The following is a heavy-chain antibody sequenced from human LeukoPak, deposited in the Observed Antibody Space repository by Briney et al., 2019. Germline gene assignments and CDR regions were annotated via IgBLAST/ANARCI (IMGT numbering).Heavy chain of an antibody. Sequence: GESLKISCKGSGYSVTSYWIGWVRQMPGKGLEGMGIIYPGDSDTRYSPSFQGQVTISPDKSISTAYLQWSSLKASDTAMSYCARPGYCSGGSCYPFYDYWGQGTLVTVSS. CDR1: GYSVTSYW. D-gene: IGHD2-15*01. CDR2: IYPGDSDT. V-gene: IGHV5-51*01. CDR3: ARPGYCSGGSCYPFYDY. J-gene: IGHJ4*02.